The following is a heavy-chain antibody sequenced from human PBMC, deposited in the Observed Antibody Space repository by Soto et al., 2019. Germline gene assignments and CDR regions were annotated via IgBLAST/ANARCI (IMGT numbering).Heavy chain of an antibody. CDR1: GYTFTSYY. J-gene: IGHJ4*02. D-gene: IGHD2-21*02. V-gene: IGHV1-46*01. Sequence: SGKVSFKASGYTFTSYYMHWVRQAPGQGLEWMGIINPSGGSTNYAQKFQGRVTMTRDTSTSTVYMELTSLRSEDTAMFYCERGGSMVVMTDGFDFWGQGTLVTVYS. CDR3: ERGGSMVVMTDGFDF. CDR2: INPSGGST.